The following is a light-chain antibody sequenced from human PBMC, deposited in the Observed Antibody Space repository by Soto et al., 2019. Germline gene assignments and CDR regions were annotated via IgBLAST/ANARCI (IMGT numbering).Light chain of an antibody. CDR1: SSDVGSYNL. V-gene: IGLV2-23*01. CDR2: EGS. J-gene: IGLJ3*02. Sequence: QSVLTQPASVSGSPGQSITISCTGTSSDVGSYNLVSWYQQHPGKAPKLMIYEGSKRPSGVSNRFSGSNSGNTASLTISGLQAEYEADYYCCSYAGSSTSFGGGTKLTVL. CDR3: CSYAGSSTS.